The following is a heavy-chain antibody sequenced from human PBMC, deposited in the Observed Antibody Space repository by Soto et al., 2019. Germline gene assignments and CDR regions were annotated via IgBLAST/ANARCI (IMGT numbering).Heavy chain of an antibody. V-gene: IGHV3-23*01. CDR1: GFTFTSYA. D-gene: IGHD6-19*01. Sequence: PGGSLRLSCATSGFTFTSYAMSWVRQAPGKGLEWVSAISGSGGSIYYADSVKGRFTISRDNSKTTLYLEMDSLRAEDTAVYYCASSYAYSSGLMGWFDPWGQGTLVTVSS. J-gene: IGHJ5*02. CDR3: ASSYAYSSGLMGWFDP. CDR2: ISGSGGSI.